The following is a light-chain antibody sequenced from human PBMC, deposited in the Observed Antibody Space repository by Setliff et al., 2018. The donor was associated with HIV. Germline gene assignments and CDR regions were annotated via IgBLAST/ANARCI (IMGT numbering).Light chain of an antibody. Sequence: SVLTQPPSASGSLGQSVTISCTGTRSDVGGYNYVSWYQIQPGKAPRLIIYAVNKRPSWVSNRFSASKSGNAAYLTVSGLQAEDEADYYCSSYAGGDIYVFGSGTKVTV. V-gene: IGLV2-8*01. J-gene: IGLJ1*01. CDR1: RSDVGGYNY. CDR2: AVN. CDR3: SSYAGGDIYV.